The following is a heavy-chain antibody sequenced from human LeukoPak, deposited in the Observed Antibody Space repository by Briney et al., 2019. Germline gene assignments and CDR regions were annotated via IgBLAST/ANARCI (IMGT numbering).Heavy chain of an antibody. CDR3: AYGSGSNWFDP. CDR2: IYYSGST. Sequence: SETLSLTCTVSGGSISSGDYYWSWIRQPPGKGLEWIGYIYYSGSTYYSPSLKSRVTISVDTSKNQFSLKLSSVTAADTAVYYCAYGSGSNWFDPWGQGTLVTVSS. V-gene: IGHV4-30-4*08. D-gene: IGHD3-10*01. CDR1: GGSISSGDYY. J-gene: IGHJ5*02.